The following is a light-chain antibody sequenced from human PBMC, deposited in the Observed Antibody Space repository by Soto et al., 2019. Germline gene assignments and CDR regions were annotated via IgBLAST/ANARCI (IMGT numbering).Light chain of an antibody. CDR2: EVS. CDR3: SSYTSRSTVV. J-gene: IGLJ2*01. CDR1: SSDVGGYNY. Sequence: QSALTQPASVSGSPGQSITISCTGTSSDVGGYNYVSWYQQHPGKAPKLMISEVSNRPSGVSDRFSGSKSGNTASLTISGLQAEDEGDYYCSSYTSRSTVVFGVGTQLTVL. V-gene: IGLV2-14*01.